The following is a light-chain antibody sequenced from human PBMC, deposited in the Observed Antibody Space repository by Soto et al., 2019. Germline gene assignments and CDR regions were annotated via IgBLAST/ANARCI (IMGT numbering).Light chain of an antibody. CDR2: DAS. V-gene: IGKV3-20*01. CDR3: QQFSSYPLT. CDR1: QTVSNNY. Sequence: EIMLTQSPGTLSLSPGERATLSCRASQTVSNNYLAWYQQKPGQARRLLIYDASSRATGIPDRFSGGGSGTDFTLTISRLEPEDFAVYYCQQFSSYPLTFGGGTKVDIK. J-gene: IGKJ4*01.